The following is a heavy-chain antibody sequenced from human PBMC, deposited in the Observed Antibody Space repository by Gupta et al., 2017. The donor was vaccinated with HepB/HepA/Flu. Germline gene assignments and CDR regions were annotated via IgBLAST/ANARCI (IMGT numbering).Heavy chain of an antibody. D-gene: IGHD1-7*01. V-gene: IGHV4-59*08. J-gene: IGHJ4*02. Sequence: YSGSTNYNPSLKSRVTISVDTSKNQFSLKLSSVTAADTAVYYCARGWNYFFDYWGQGTLVTVSS. CDR3: ARGWNYFFDY. CDR2: YSGST.